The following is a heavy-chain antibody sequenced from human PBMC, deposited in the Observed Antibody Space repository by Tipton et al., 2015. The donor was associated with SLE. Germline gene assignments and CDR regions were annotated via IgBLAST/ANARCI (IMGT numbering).Heavy chain of an antibody. CDR3: ARGGVGGYDYFDF. J-gene: IGHJ4*02. D-gene: IGHD5-12*01. CDR1: GGSISSDDYY. V-gene: IGHV4-31*03. CDR2: ISYSGSP. Sequence: PGLVKPSQTLSLTCTVSGGSISSDDYYWTWIRQHPGKGLEWIGHISYSGSPYYNPSLRSRVTVSVDTSKNHFSLKLSSVTAADTAVYYCARGGVGGYDYFDFWGPGTLVAVSS.